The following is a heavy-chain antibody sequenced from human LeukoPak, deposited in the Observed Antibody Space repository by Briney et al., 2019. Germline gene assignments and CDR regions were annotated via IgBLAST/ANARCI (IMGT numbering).Heavy chain of an antibody. CDR2: IWFDGTNK. J-gene: IGHJ5*02. Sequence: PATSLRLSCAASGFTLSNYGMHWVRQAPGKGLEWVALIWFDGTNKYYADSVKGRFTISRDNSNNTLYLQMNSLRVEDTAVYFCARGGGYSNANNWFDPWGQGTLVTVSS. V-gene: IGHV3-33*01. CDR3: ARGGGYSNANNWFDP. CDR1: GFTLSNYG. D-gene: IGHD5-18*01.